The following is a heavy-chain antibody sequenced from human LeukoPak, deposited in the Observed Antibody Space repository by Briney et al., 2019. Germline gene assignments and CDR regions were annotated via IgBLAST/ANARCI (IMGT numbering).Heavy chain of an antibody. Sequence: GGSLRLSCAASGFTFSSYSMNWVRQAPGKGLEWVSSISSSSSYIYYADSVKGRFTISRDNAKNSLYLQMNSLRAEDTAVYYCARANPRVSYGNWFDPWGQGTLVTVSS. J-gene: IGHJ5*02. CDR3: ARANPRVSYGNWFDP. CDR1: GFTFSSYS. CDR2: ISSSSSYI. V-gene: IGHV3-21*01. D-gene: IGHD1-14*01.